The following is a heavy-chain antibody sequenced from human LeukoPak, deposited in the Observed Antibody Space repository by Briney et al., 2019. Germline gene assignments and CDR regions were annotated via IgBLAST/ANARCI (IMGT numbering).Heavy chain of an antibody. Sequence: GGSLRLSCAASGFTFSSFEMNWVRQAPGKGLEWVSYIGTRGSTIYYADSVQGRFTISRDNAKNSLYLQMDSLRDEDTAVYYCTRDQSPHYDSGGTLHFDIWAKGQWSPSLQ. CDR2: IGTRGSTI. V-gene: IGHV3-48*03. CDR1: GFTFSSFE. J-gene: IGHJ3*02. CDR3: TRDQSPHYDSGGTLHFDI. D-gene: IGHD3-22*01.